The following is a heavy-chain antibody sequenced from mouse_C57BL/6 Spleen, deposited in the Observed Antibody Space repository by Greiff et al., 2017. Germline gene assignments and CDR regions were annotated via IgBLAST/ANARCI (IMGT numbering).Heavy chain of an antibody. CDR2: ISYDGSN. Sequence: DVKLQESGPGLVKPSQSLSLTCSVTGYSITSGYYWNWIRQFPGNKLEWMGYISYDGSNHYNPSLKNPISITRDTSKNTFFLKLNSVTTEDTATYYCARGELPAAYYGPWFAYWGQGTLVTVSA. V-gene: IGHV3-6*01. CDR3: ARGELPAAYYGPWFAY. CDR1: GYSITSGYY. J-gene: IGHJ3*01. D-gene: IGHD2-10*01.